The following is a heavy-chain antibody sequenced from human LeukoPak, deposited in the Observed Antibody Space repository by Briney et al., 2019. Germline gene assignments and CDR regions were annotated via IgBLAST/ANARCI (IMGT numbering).Heavy chain of an antibody. CDR1: GYSFTSYW. D-gene: IGHD6-6*01. CDR3: ARLAPPYSSSGRAPYWYFDL. CDR2: IYPGDSDT. V-gene: IGHV5-51*01. J-gene: IGHJ2*01. Sequence: GESLKISCKGSGYSFTSYWIGWVRQMPGKGLESMGIIYPGDSDTRYSPSFQGQVTISADKSISTAYLQWSSLKASDTAMYYCARLAPPYSSSGRAPYWYFDLWGRGTLVTVSS.